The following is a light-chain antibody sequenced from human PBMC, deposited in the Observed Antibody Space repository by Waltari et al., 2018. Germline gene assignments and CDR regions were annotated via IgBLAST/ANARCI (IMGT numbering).Light chain of an antibody. Sequence: QPVLTQPPSASGTPGQRVTISCSGSSSDIGKNTVNWYQQVPGTAPKLLIYSDDQRPSGVPDRFSGSKAGASASLGISGLQSEDEAYYYCAGWDGSLNGQGVFGGGTKLTVL. J-gene: IGLJ3*02. CDR2: SDD. CDR1: SSDIGKNT. V-gene: IGLV1-44*01. CDR3: AGWDGSLNGQGV.